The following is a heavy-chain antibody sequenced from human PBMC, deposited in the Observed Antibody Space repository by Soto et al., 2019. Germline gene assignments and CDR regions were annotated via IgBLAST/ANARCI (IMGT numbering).Heavy chain of an antibody. D-gene: IGHD3-9*01. V-gene: IGHV3-33*01. CDR3: ARGAPYLRYFDWYSTYYGMDV. CDR1: GFTFSSYG. CDR2: IWYDGSNK. J-gene: IGHJ6*02. Sequence: GGSLRLSCAASGFTFSSYGMHWVRQAPGKGLEWVAVIWYDGSNKYYADSVKGRFTISRDNSKNTLYLQMNGLRAEDTAVYYCARGAPYLRYFDWYSTYYGMDVWGQGTTVTVSS.